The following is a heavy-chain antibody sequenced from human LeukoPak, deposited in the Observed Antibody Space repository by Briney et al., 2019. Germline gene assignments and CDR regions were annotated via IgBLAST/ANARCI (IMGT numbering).Heavy chain of an antibody. Sequence: PGGSLRLSCAASGFTFSSYAMSWVRQAPGEGLEWVSAISGSGGSTYYADSVKGRFTISRDNSKNTLYLQMNSLKTEDTAVYYCIASGYSSIGYYFDYWGQGTLVTVSS. J-gene: IGHJ4*02. CDR1: GFTFSSYA. CDR3: IASGYSSIGYYFDY. CDR2: ISGSGGST. V-gene: IGHV3-23*01. D-gene: IGHD6-13*01.